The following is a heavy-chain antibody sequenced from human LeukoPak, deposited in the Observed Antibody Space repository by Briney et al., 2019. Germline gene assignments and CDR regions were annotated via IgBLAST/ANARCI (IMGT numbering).Heavy chain of an antibody. CDR2: IYTSGST. V-gene: IGHV4-61*02. D-gene: IGHD2-8*02. Sequence: PSQTLSLTCTVSGGSISSGSYYWSWIRQPAGKGLEWIGRIYTSGSTNYNPSLKSRVTISVDTSKNQFSLKLSSVTAADTAVYYCARDGGGACTGCPHDAFDIWGQGTMVTVSS. J-gene: IGHJ3*02. CDR3: ARDGGGACTGCPHDAFDI. CDR1: GGSISSGSYY.